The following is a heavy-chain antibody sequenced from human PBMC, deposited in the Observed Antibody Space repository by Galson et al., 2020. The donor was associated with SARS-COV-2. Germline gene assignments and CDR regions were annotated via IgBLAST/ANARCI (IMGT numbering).Heavy chain of an antibody. CDR3: ARHRSFGELLSVPYFDY. J-gene: IGHJ4*02. D-gene: IGHD3-10*01. CDR1: GYSFTSYW. CDR2: IYPGYSDT. Sequence: GESLKISCKGSGYSFTSYWIGWVRQMPGKGLEWIGIIYPGYSDTRYSPSFQGQVTISADKPISTAYLQWSSLKASDTAMYYCARHRSFGELLSVPYFDYWGQGTLVTVSS. V-gene: IGHV5-51*01.